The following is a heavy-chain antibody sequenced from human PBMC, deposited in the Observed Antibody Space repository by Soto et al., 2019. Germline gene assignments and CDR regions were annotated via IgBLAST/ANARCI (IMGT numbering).Heavy chain of an antibody. CDR2: IIPILGIA. CDR3: ARDRQRYCSGGSGYTLAY. D-gene: IGHD2-15*01. CDR1: GGTFSSYT. Sequence: QVQLVQSGAEVKKPGSSVKVSCKASGGTFSSYTISWVRQAPGQGREWMGRIIPILGIANYAQKFQGRVTITADKSTSTAYMELSSLRAEDTAVYYCARDRQRYCSGGSGYTLAYWGQGTLVTVSS. J-gene: IGHJ4*02. V-gene: IGHV1-69*08.